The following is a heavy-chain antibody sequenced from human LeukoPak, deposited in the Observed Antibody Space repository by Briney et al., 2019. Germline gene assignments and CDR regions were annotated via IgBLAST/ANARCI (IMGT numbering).Heavy chain of an antibody. CDR2: IYYSGST. Sequence: PSETLSLTCAVYGGSISSYYWSWIRQPPGKGLEWIGYIYYSGSTNYNPSLKSRVTISVDTSKNQFSLKLSSVTAADTAVYYCARAKHRDAFDIWGQGTLVTVSS. V-gene: IGHV4-59*01. J-gene: IGHJ3*02. CDR1: GGSISSYY. CDR3: ARAKHRDAFDI.